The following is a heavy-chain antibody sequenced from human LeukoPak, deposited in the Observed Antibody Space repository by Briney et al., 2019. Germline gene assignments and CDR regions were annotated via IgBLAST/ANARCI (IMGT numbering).Heavy chain of an antibody. J-gene: IGHJ4*02. V-gene: IGHV3-30*04. CDR1: GFTFSSYA. CDR3: ARPYSSGWYGDFDY. D-gene: IGHD6-19*01. Sequence: GGSLRLSCAASGFTFSSYAMHWVRQAPGKGLEWVAVISYDGNNKYYADSVKGRFTISRDNSKNTLYLQMNSLRVEDAAVYYCARPYSSGWYGDFDYWGQGTLVTVSS. CDR2: ISYDGNNK.